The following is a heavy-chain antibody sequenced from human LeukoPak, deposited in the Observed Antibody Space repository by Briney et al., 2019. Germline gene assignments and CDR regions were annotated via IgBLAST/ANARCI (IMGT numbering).Heavy chain of an antibody. V-gene: IGHV3-23*01. D-gene: IGHD1-26*01. CDR3: AKVPWVGTIT. J-gene: IGHJ4*02. CDR1: GFTFSDYA. Sequence: GGSLRLSCAASGFTFSDYAMNWVRQAPGGGLEWLSAISGSDGHTFYADSVKGRFTLSRDNSMNTLDLQMNKLRADDTAIYYCAKVPWVGTITWGQGTLVNVSS. CDR2: ISGSDGHT.